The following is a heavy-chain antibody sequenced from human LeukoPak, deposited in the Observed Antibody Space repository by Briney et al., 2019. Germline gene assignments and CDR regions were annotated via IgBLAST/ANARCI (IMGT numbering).Heavy chain of an antibody. CDR3: ARGGRSYSSGWYALG. CDR1: GFTFSDYY. CDR2: ISGSGDNT. Sequence: GGSLRLSCAASGFTFSDYYMSWIRQAPGKGLEWVSGISGSGDNTYYADSVKGRFTISRDNAKNSLYLQMNSLRAEDTAVYYCARGGRSYSSGWYALGWGQGTLVTVSS. D-gene: IGHD6-19*01. J-gene: IGHJ4*02. V-gene: IGHV3-11*04.